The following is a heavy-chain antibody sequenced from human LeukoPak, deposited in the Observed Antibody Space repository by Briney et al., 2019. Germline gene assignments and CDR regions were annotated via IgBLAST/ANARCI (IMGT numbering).Heavy chain of an antibody. CDR2: ISWNSGSI. CDR3: AKDTSEYGDYEDY. V-gene: IGHV3-9*01. CDR1: GFTFDDYA. D-gene: IGHD4-17*01. J-gene: IGHJ4*02. Sequence: SRSLRLSCAASGFTFDDYAMHWVRHAPGKGLEWVSGISWNSGSIGYADSVKGRFTISRDNAKNSLYLQMNSLRAEDTALYYCAKDTSEYGDYEDYWGQGTLVTVSS.